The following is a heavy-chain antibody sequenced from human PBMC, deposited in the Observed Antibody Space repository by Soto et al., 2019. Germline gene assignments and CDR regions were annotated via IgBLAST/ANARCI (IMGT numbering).Heavy chain of an antibody. CDR1: GGTFSSYA. CDR2: IIPIFGTA. D-gene: IGHD6-13*01. V-gene: IGHV1-69*13. Sequence: SVKVSCKASGGTFSSYAISWVRQAPGQGLEWMGGIIPIFGTANYAQKFQGRVTITADESTSTAYMELSSLRSEDTAVYYCARGASSSWFSDHYGMDVWGQGTTVTVSS. J-gene: IGHJ6*02. CDR3: ARGASSSWFSDHYGMDV.